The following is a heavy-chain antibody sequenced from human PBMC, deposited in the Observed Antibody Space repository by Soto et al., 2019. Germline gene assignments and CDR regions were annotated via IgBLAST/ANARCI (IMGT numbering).Heavy chain of an antibody. CDR2: IWYDGSDT. CDR3: ARDRLSWNKAFDI. V-gene: IGHV3-33*01. CDR1: GFSFSSYD. J-gene: IGHJ3*02. Sequence: QVQLVESGGGVVQPGRSLRLSCAASGFSFSSYDMHWVRQAPGKGLEWVAVIWYDGSDTYYADSVKGRFTISRDNSKNTLYLQMNSLRAEDTAVYFCARDRLSWNKAFDIWGQGTMVTVSS. D-gene: IGHD6-13*01.